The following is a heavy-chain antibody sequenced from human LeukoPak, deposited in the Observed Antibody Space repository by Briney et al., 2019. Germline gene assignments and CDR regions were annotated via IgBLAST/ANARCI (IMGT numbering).Heavy chain of an antibody. D-gene: IGHD5-24*01. J-gene: IGHJ3*02. V-gene: IGHV4-59*01. Sequence: PSETLSLTCTVSGGAISGYSWGWIRQPPGKGVEWVGYIYYSGSTNYNPSLKSRVTISVDTSKNQFSLKLSSVTAADTAVYYCAREGDGYNYNAFDIWGQGTMVTVSS. CDR1: GGAISGYS. CDR2: IYYSGST. CDR3: AREGDGYNYNAFDI.